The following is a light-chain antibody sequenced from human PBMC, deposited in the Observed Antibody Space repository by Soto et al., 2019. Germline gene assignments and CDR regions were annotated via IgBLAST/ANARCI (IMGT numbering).Light chain of an antibody. CDR3: QQYDSSPLT. V-gene: IGKV3-20*01. Sequence: EIVLTPSPGTLSLSPGERATLSCRARQSVTSSFLAWYQQKPGQAHRLLIYGASSRPTGLPDRFSVSGSGTDFTLTISRLEPEDFAVYYCQQYDSSPLTFGGATKVEIK. CDR1: QSVTSSF. J-gene: IGKJ4*01. CDR2: GAS.